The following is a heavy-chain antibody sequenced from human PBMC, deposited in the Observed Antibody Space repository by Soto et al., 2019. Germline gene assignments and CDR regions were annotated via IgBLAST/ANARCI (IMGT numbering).Heavy chain of an antibody. J-gene: IGHJ2*01. D-gene: IGHD3-10*01. CDR1: GFTFSDHL. CDR3: ARGGGWYFDL. Sequence: EVQLVESGGGLVQPGGSLRLSCAASGFTFSDHLMDWVRQAPGKGRERVARISNKAYSYTTEYAASVKGRFTISRVDSSNSPYLQMHSLNTEEMAVYYFARGGGWYFDLWGRGTLVTVSS. CDR2: ISNKAYSYTT. V-gene: IGHV3-72*01.